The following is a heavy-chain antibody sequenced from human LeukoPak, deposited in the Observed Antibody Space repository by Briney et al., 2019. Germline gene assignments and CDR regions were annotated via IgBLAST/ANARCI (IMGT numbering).Heavy chain of an antibody. CDR1: GFTFSNIA. Sequence: PGGSLRPSCAASGFTFSNIAMSWVRQPPGKGLEWVSVIRASGNDIYYADSVKGRFTISRDNSGNTLYLQMNSLRAEDTAVYYCAKRGYYYDSGGYYYFDYWGQGTLVTVSS. J-gene: IGHJ4*02. V-gene: IGHV3-23*01. CDR2: IRASGNDI. CDR3: AKRGYYYDSGGYYYFDY. D-gene: IGHD3-22*01.